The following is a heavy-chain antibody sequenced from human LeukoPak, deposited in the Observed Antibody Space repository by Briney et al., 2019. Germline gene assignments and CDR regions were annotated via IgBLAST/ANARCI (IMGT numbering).Heavy chain of an antibody. D-gene: IGHD6-19*01. CDR3: ARGTRHNIAVAGLFDY. CDR1: GGTFSSYA. J-gene: IGHJ4*02. Sequence: GASVKVSCKASGGTFSSYAISWVRQAPGQGLEWMGWINTNTGNPTYAQGFTGRFVFSLDTSVSTAYLQISSLKAEDTAVYYCARGTRHNIAVAGLFDYWGQGTLVTVSS. V-gene: IGHV7-4-1*02. CDR2: INTNTGNP.